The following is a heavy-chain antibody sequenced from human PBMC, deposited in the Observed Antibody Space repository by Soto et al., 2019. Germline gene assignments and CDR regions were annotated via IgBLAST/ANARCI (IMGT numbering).Heavy chain of an antibody. CDR3: ARDRMARAARPSAPFDY. CDR2: INYSGST. D-gene: IGHD6-6*01. J-gene: IGHJ4*02. CDR1: GVSISIGGYY. Sequence: TLSLTCTFSGVSISIGGYYWSWIRQHPGKGLEWIGDINYSGSTYYNPSLKSRVTISVDTSKNQFSLKLSSVTAADTAVYYCARDRMARAARPSAPFDYWGQGTLVTVSS. V-gene: IGHV4-31*03.